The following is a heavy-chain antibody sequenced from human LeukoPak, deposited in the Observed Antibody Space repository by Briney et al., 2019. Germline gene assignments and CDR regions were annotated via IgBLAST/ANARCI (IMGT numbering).Heavy chain of an antibody. CDR2: IIPIFGTA. Sequence: SVKVSCKASGGTFSSYAISWVRQAPGQGLEWMGGIIPIFGTANYAQKFQGRVTITADESTSTAYMELSSLRSEDTAVYYCASDEGHFGGYDPHPFDYWGQGTLVTVSS. J-gene: IGHJ4*02. CDR1: GGTFSSYA. D-gene: IGHD5-12*01. CDR3: ASDEGHFGGYDPHPFDY. V-gene: IGHV1-69*13.